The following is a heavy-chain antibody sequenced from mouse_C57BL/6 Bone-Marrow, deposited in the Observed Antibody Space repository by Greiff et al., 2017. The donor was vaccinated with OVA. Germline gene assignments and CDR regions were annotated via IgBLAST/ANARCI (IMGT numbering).Heavy chain of an antibody. CDR3: ARYGDYFDY. D-gene: IGHD2-13*01. J-gene: IGHJ2*01. Sequence: VQLQQPGAELVMPGASVKLSCKASGYTFTSYWMPWVKQRPGQGLEWIGEIDPSDSYTNYNQKFKGKSTLTVDKSSSTAYMQLSSLTSEDSAVYYCARYGDYFDYWGQGTTLTVSS. V-gene: IGHV1-69*01. CDR2: IDPSDSYT. CDR1: GYTFTSYW.